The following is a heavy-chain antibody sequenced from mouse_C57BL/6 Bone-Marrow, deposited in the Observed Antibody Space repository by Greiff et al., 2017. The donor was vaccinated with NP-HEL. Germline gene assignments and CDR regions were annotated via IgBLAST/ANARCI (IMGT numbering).Heavy chain of an antibody. V-gene: IGHV5-12*01. D-gene: IGHD1-1*01. Sequence: EVKLMESGGGLVQPGGSLKLSCAASGFTFSDYYMYWVRQTPEKRLEWVAYISNGGGSTYYPDTVKGRFTISRDNAKNTLYLQMSRLKSEDTAMYYCARRGTTVVEGDYFDYWGQGTTLTVSS. J-gene: IGHJ2*01. CDR2: ISNGGGST. CDR3: ARRGTTVVEGDYFDY. CDR1: GFTFSDYY.